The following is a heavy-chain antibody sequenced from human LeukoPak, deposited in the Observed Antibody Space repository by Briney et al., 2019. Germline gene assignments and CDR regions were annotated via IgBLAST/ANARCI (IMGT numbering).Heavy chain of an antibody. CDR3: AKIAARGPGGDY. Sequence: GGSLRLSCAASGFTFSDYGMHWVRQAPGKGLEWVAVIAYDSSHKYYADSVKGRFTISKDNSKNTLYLQMNSLRAEDTALYCCAKIAARGPGGDYWGQGTLATVSS. CDR1: GFTFSDYG. D-gene: IGHD3-10*01. J-gene: IGHJ4*02. CDR2: IAYDSSHK. V-gene: IGHV3-30*18.